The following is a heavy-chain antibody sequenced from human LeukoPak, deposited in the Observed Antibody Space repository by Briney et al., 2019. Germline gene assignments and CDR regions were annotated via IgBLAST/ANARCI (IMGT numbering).Heavy chain of an antibody. CDR2: ISYDGSNK. D-gene: IGHD3-10*01. J-gene: IGHJ4*02. Sequence: PGRSLRLSCAASGFTFSSYAMHWVRQAPGKGLEWVAVISYDGSNKYYADSVKGRFTISRDNSKNTLYLQMNSLRAEDTAVYYCASRSLWYGEDYWGQGTLVTVSS. V-gene: IGHV3-30*14. CDR3: ASRSLWYGEDY. CDR1: GFTFSSYA.